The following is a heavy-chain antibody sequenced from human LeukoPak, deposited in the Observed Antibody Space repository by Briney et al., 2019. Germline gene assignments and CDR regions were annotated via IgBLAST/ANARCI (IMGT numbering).Heavy chain of an antibody. D-gene: IGHD4-17*01. CDR3: AIKQPRPRPFLESHVYGDPADYYYMDV. Sequence: SETLSLTCTVSGYSIGSGYYWGWIRQPPGKGLEWIGSFYDSGNTYYNPSLKSRVTISVDTSKNQFSLKLSSVTAADTAVYYCAIKQPRPRPFLESHVYGDPADYYYMDVWGKGTTVTVSS. CDR1: GYSIGSGYY. J-gene: IGHJ6*03. V-gene: IGHV4-38-2*02. CDR2: FYDSGNT.